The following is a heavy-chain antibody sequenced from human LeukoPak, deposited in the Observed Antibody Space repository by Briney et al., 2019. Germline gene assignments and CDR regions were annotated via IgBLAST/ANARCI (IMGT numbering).Heavy chain of an antibody. CDR1: GFTFSSYA. Sequence: GGSLRLSCAASGFTFSSYAMHWVRQAPGKGLEWVAVISYDGSNKYYADSVKGRFTISRDNSKNTLYLQMNSLRAEDTAVYYCARDIHYDFWSGYYTVRPHFGYWGQGTLVTLSS. V-gene: IGHV3-30-3*01. CDR3: ARDIHYDFWSGYYTVRPHFGY. CDR2: ISYDGSNK. D-gene: IGHD3-3*01. J-gene: IGHJ4*02.